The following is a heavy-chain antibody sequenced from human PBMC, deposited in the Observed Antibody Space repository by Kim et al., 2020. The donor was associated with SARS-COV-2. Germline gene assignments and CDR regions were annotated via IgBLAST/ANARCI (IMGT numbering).Heavy chain of an antibody. V-gene: IGHV3-11*04. D-gene: IGHD2-2*01. Sequence: VKGRFTLSRDNAKNSLYLQMNSLRAEDTAVYYCASLSRKYCSSTSCLPDIWGQGTMVTVSS. CDR3: ASLSRKYCSSTSCLPDI. J-gene: IGHJ3*02.